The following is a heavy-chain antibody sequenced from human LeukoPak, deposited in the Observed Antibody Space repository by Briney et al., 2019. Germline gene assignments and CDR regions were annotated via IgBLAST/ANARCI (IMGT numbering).Heavy chain of an antibody. V-gene: IGHV3-30*03. Sequence: GGSLRLSCAASGFTFSNYGMHWVRQAPGKGLEWVTLISYDGSNKYYADSVKGRFTISRDNSKNTLYLQMNSLRAEDTAVYYCARDRKEQWLAIYYYYYYMDVWGKGTTVTVSS. D-gene: IGHD6-19*01. CDR2: ISYDGSNK. J-gene: IGHJ6*03. CDR3: ARDRKEQWLAIYYYYYYMDV. CDR1: GFTFSNYG.